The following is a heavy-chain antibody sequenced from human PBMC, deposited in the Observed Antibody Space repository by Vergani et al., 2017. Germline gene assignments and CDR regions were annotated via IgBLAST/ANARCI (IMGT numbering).Heavy chain of an antibody. J-gene: IGHJ3*01. CDR1: GFTFSSYG. CDR3: ARDWSGYCSSTSCQETDAFDL. D-gene: IGHD2-2*01. V-gene: IGHV3-33*01. CDR2: IWYDGSNK. Sequence: QVQLVESGGGVVQPGRSLRLSCAASGFTFSSYGMHWVRQAPGKGLEWVAVIWYDGSNKYYADSVKGRFTISRDNSKNTLYLQRNSLRAEDTAVYYCARDWSGYCSSTSCQETDAFDLWGQGTMVTVSS.